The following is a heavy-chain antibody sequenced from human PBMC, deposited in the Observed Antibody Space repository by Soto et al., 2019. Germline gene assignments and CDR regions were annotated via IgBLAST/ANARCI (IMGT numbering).Heavy chain of an antibody. CDR2: ISGSGGNT. D-gene: IGHD6-6*01. V-gene: IGHV3-23*01. Sequence: GGSLRLSCTASGFTFSSYAMSWVRQAPGKGLEWVSAISGSGGNTYYADSVKGRFTISRDNSKNTLYLQMNSLRAEDTAVYYCAKSITARPLDYWGQGALVTVSS. J-gene: IGHJ4*02. CDR3: AKSITARPLDY. CDR1: GFTFSSYA.